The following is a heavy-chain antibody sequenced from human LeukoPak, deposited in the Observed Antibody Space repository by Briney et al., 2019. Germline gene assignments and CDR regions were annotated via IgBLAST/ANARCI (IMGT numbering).Heavy chain of an antibody. CDR1: GFTFSSYS. CDR2: ISPSSSSM. Sequence: GGSLRLSCAASGFTFSSYSLSWVRQAPGKGLEWVSYISPSSSSMYYADSVKGRFTISRDNARNSLYLQMNSLSTEDTALYSCARDAASGNNWFDPWGQGTLVTVSS. CDR3: ARDAASGNNWFDP. J-gene: IGHJ5*02. D-gene: IGHD3-3*01. V-gene: IGHV3-48*01.